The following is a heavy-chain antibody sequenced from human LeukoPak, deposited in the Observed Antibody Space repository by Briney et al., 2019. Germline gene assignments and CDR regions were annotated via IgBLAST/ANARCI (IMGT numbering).Heavy chain of an antibody. Sequence: GGSLRLSCAASGFTFSSYAMSWVRQAPGKGLEWVSGISDSGGRTYDADSVKGRFTISRDNSKNTLYLQMNTLRAEDTAVYYCAKDRLGAMLYFDCWGQGTLVTVSS. D-gene: IGHD1-26*01. J-gene: IGHJ4*02. CDR2: ISDSGGRT. CDR3: AKDRLGAMLYFDC. CDR1: GFTFSSYA. V-gene: IGHV3-23*01.